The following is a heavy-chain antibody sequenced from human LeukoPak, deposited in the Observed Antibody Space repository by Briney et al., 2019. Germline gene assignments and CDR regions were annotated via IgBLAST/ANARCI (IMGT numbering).Heavy chain of an antibody. V-gene: IGHV1-46*01. CDR1: GYTFTNYY. CDR3: ARDTDGYNYALGY. Sequence: ASVKVSCKASGYTFTNYYMHWGRQAPGQGLEWMVIINHTGGSTSYAQKFQGRVTMTKDTSTSTLYMELSSLRSEDTAVYYCARDTDGYNYALGYWGQGTLVTVSS. D-gene: IGHD5-24*01. CDR2: INHTGGST. J-gene: IGHJ4*02.